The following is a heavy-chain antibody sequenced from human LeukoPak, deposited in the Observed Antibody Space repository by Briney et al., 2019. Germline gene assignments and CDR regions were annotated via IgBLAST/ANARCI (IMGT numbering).Heavy chain of an antibody. J-gene: IGHJ4*02. CDR1: GFTFNTYA. CDR2: ISYDGSNE. CDR3: ARDTNWGSTHY. V-gene: IGHV3-30-3*01. Sequence: GGSLRLSCAASGFTFNTYAMPWVRQAPGKGLEWVAVISYDGSNEYYADSVKGRFTISRDNSKNTLFLQMNSLRAEDTAMYYCARDTNWGSTHYWGQGTLVTVSS. D-gene: IGHD7-27*01.